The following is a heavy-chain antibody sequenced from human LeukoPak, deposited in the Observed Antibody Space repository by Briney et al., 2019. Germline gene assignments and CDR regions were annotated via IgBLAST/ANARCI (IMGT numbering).Heavy chain of an antibody. CDR1: GGSTSSSNW. CDR3: ARSIAAAGIFGWYFDL. Sequence: SSETLSLTCAVSGGSTSSSNWWSWVRQPPGKGLEWIGEIYHSGSTNYNPSLKSRVTISVDKSKNQFSLKLSSVTAADTAVYYCARSIAAAGIFGWYFDLWGRGTLVTVSS. V-gene: IGHV4-4*02. CDR2: IYHSGST. J-gene: IGHJ2*01. D-gene: IGHD6-13*01.